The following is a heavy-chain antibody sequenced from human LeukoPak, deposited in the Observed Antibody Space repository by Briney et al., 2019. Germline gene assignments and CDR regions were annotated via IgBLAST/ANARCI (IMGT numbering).Heavy chain of an antibody. CDR2: MNPNSGAT. CDR3: ASTVAAAGVLNWFDP. CDR1: GYTLTDYY. V-gene: IGHV1-2*02. D-gene: IGHD6-13*01. Sequence: ASVKVSCKASGYTLTDYYIHWVRQAPGQGLEWMGWMNPNSGATNYAQKFQGRVTMTRDTSTSTVYMELSSLRSEDTAVYYCASTVAAAGVLNWFDPWGQGTLVTVSS. J-gene: IGHJ5*02.